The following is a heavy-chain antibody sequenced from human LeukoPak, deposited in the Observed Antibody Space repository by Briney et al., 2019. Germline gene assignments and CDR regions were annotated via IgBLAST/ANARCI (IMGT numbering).Heavy chain of an antibody. CDR1: GGSFSGYY. V-gene: IGHV4-34*01. J-gene: IGHJ3*02. D-gene: IGHD3-10*01. Sequence: SETLSLTCAVYGGSFSGYYWSWIRQPPGKGLEWIVEINHSGSTNYNPSLKSRVTISLDTSRNQFSLKLSSVTAADTAVYYCARDPRDYFSIWFGVKPHAFDIWGQGTMVTVSS. CDR2: INHSGST. CDR3: ARDPRDYFSIWFGVKPHAFDI.